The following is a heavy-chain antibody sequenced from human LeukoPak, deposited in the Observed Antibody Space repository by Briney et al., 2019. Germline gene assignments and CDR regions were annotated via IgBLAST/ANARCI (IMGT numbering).Heavy chain of an antibody. CDR3: ARTYDFGRGPPGDAFDN. V-gene: IGHV3-48*01. CDR2: IDARSGIT. D-gene: IGHD3-3*01. J-gene: IGHJ3*02. CDR1: GFTFTIFG. Sequence: QTGGSLRLSCAASGFTFTIFGLNWVRQAPGKGPEWVSYIDARSGITYYADSVQGRLTISRDNAKESVFLQMNSLRVDDTAVYYCARTYDFGRGPPGDAFDNWGPGTWVTVSS.